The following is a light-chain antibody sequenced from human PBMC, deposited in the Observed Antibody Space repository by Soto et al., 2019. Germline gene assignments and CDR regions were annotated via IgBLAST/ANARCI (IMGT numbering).Light chain of an antibody. V-gene: IGKV3-15*01. CDR3: QQYNNWPT. CDR2: GAS. Sequence: EIVMTQSPATLSVSPGERATLSCRASQSVSSNLAWYQQKPGQAPRLLIYGASTRATGIPVRFSGSGSGTESTLTISSLQSEHFAVYYCQQYNNWPTFGPGTKVDIK. CDR1: QSVSSN. J-gene: IGKJ3*01.